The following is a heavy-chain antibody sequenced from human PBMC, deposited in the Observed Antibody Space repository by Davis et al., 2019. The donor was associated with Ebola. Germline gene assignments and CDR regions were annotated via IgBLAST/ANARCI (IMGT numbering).Heavy chain of an antibody. J-gene: IGHJ4*02. CDR1: GFTFSSYG. CDR3: TGTTVTTDY. V-gene: IGHV3-7*03. Sequence: GESLKISCAASGFTFSSYGMHWVRQAPGKGLEWVANIKQDGSEKYYVDSVKGRFTISRDNAKNSLYLQMNSLKTEDTAVYYCTGTTVTTDYWGQGTLVTVSS. D-gene: IGHD4-17*01. CDR2: IKQDGSEK.